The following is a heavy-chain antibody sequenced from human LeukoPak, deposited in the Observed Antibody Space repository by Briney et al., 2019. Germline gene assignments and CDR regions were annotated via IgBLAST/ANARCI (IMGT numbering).Heavy chain of an antibody. Sequence: SETLSLTCTVSGGSISSYYWSWIRQPPGKGLEWIGYIYYSGSTNYNPSLKSRVTISVDTSKNQFSLKLSSVTAADTAVYYCARGPNYDFWSGYPYCFDYWGQGTLVTVSS. D-gene: IGHD3-3*01. J-gene: IGHJ4*02. V-gene: IGHV4-59*01. CDR3: ARGPNYDFWSGYPYCFDY. CDR2: IYYSGST. CDR1: GGSISSYY.